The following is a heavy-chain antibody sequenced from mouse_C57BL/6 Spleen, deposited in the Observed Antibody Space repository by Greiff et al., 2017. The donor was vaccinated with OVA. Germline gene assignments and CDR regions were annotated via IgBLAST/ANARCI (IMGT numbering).Heavy chain of an antibody. V-gene: IGHV1-81*01. CDR2: IYPRSGNT. J-gene: IGHJ3*01. CDR3: ARDDGYPWFAY. D-gene: IGHD2-3*01. CDR1: GYTFTSYG. Sequence: QVQLQQSGAELARPGASVKLSCKASGYTFTSYGISWVKQRTGQGLEWIGEIYPRSGNTYYNEKFKGKATLTADKSSSTAYMELRSLTSEDSAVYFCARDDGYPWFAYWGQGTLVTVSA.